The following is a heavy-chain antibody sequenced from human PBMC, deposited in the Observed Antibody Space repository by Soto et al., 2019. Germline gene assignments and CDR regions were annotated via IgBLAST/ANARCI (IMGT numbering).Heavy chain of an antibody. J-gene: IGHJ5*02. CDR1: GFTFSSYA. D-gene: IGHD3-22*01. Sequence: GGSLRLSCAASGFTFSSYAMSWVRQAPGKGLEWVSAISGSGGSTYYADSVKGRFTISRDNSKNTLYLQMNSLRAEDTAVYYCAKDEYYYDNSGYHYPWGQGTLVTVSS. CDR2: ISGSGGST. CDR3: AKDEYYYDNSGYHYP. V-gene: IGHV3-23*01.